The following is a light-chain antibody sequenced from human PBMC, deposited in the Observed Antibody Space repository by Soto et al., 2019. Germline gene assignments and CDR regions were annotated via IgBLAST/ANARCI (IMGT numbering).Light chain of an antibody. CDR3: QQYNSYPLT. J-gene: IGKJ4*01. Sequence: DIQMTQSPSTLSASVGDRVSITCRASQSISSWLAWYQQKPGKAPKLLIFDASSLESGVPSRFSGSGSGTEFTLTISSLQPDDFATYYCQQYNSYPLTFGGGTKVDIK. CDR1: QSISSW. CDR2: DAS. V-gene: IGKV1-5*01.